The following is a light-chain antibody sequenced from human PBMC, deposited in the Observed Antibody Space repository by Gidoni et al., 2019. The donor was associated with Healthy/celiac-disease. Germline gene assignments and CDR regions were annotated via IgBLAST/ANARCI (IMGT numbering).Light chain of an antibody. CDR3: QQRSHWPPRLT. V-gene: IGKV3-11*01. CDR1: QSVNNY. Sequence: EIVLTQSPATLSLSPGERASLSCRASQSVNNYLAWYQHKPGQAPRLLFYDASNRATDVPLRFTATGSGTDFTLTISSLEPEDFAVYFCQQRSHWPPRLTFGGXTKVEI. CDR2: DAS. J-gene: IGKJ4*01.